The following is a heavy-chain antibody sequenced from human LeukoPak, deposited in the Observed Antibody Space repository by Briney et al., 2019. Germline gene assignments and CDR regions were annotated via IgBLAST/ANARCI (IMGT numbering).Heavy chain of an antibody. CDR2: IKQDGGEK. CDR1: GFTFSRYW. V-gene: IGHV3-7*01. Sequence: GGSLRLSCAASGFTFSRYWMSWVRQAPGKGLEWVANIKQDGGEKYYVDSVKGRFTISRDNAKNSLYLQMNSLRVEDTAMYYCARERRDYYYYYMDVWGKGTTVTVSS. CDR3: ARERRDYYYYYMDV. J-gene: IGHJ6*03.